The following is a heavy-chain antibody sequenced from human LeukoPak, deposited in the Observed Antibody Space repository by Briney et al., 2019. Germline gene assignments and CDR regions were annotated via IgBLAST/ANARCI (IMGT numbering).Heavy chain of an antibody. J-gene: IGHJ4*02. Sequence: PGGSLRLSCAASGFTFRTYEMNWVRQAPGKGLEWVSSISSSNDYIYDADSVRGRFTISRDNAKNSLYLQMNSVRAEDTAVYYCAVLQSGTPTHWGQGTLVTVSS. V-gene: IGHV3-21*01. CDR2: ISSSNDYI. D-gene: IGHD3-10*01. CDR1: GFTFRTYE. CDR3: AVLQSGTPTH.